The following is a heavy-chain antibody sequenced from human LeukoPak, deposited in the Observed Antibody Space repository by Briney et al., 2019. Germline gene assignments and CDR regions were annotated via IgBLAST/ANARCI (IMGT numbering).Heavy chain of an antibody. CDR1: GFTFSSYG. CDR3: ARDRYYGSGRSFSIDY. CDR2: IWYDGSNK. D-gene: IGHD3-10*01. V-gene: IGHV3-33*01. J-gene: IGHJ4*02. Sequence: GRSLRLSCAASGFTFSSYGMHWVRQAPGKGLEGVAVIWYDGSNKYYADSVKGRFTISRDNSKNTLYLQMNSLRAEDTAVYYCARDRYYGSGRSFSIDYWGQGTLVTVSS.